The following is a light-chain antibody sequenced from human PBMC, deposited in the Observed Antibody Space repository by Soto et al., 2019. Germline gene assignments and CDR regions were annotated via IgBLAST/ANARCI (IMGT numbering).Light chain of an antibody. CDR3: QQYGSSPWT. J-gene: IGKJ1*01. V-gene: IGKV3-20*01. Sequence: EMVLTQSPGTLSLSPGERATLSCRASQSVSSSYLAWYQQKPGQAPRPLIYGASSRAIGIPDRFSGSGSGTDFTLTISRLEPEDFAVYYCQQYGSSPWTFGQGTKVES. CDR1: QSVSSSY. CDR2: GAS.